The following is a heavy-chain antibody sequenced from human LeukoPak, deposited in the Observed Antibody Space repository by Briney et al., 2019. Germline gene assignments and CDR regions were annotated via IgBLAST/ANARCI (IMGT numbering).Heavy chain of an antibody. CDR3: AKDNGDSV. V-gene: IGHV3-30*04. D-gene: IGHD4-17*01. Sequence: GGSLRLSCAASAFTFSNYAMHWVRQAPGKGLEWVGVIFFDGTTKYYADSVKGRYTISRDSSKNTLYLQMNSLRPEDTAVYYCAKDNGDSVGGQGTLVTVSS. CDR2: IFFDGTTK. CDR1: AFTFSNYA. J-gene: IGHJ4*02.